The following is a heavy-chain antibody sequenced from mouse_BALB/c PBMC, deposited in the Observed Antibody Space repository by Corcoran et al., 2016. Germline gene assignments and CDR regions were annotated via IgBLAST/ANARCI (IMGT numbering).Heavy chain of an antibody. CDR1: GFHIKDTY. J-gene: IGHJ3*01. V-gene: IGHV14-3*02. D-gene: IGHD4-1*01. Sequence: EVQLQQSGAELVKPGASVKLSCTASGFHIKDTYMHWVKQRPEQGLEWMGRIDPANGNTKYDPKFQGKATITADTSSNTAYLQLSSLTSEDTAVYYCARTGPFAYWGQGTLVTVSA. CDR3: ARTGPFAY. CDR2: IDPANGNT.